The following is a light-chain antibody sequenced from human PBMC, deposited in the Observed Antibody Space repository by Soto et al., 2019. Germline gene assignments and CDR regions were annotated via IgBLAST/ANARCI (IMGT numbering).Light chain of an antibody. CDR3: QHYHSFSND. J-gene: IGKJ5*01. Sequence: DSQMTQSPSTLSASVGDRVIITCRASQSISNWLAWYQQKPGKAPKLLIYDASSLQSGVPSRFSGSRSGSEFTFTISSLQPDDSATSYCQHYHSFSNDFGHGTR. V-gene: IGKV1-5*01. CDR1: QSISNW. CDR2: DAS.